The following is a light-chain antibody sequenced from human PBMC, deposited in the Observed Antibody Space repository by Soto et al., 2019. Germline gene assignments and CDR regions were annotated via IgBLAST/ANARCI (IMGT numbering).Light chain of an antibody. CDR3: QHYAGGSRIT. Sequence: EIVVTQSPATLSVSPGERATLSCRASQSVSSNLAWYQQKPGQAPRLLISGASSRANGIPDRFSGSGFGTDFTLTISRLEPEDFALYYCQHYAGGSRITFGQGTRLEIK. CDR1: QSVSSN. CDR2: GAS. V-gene: IGKV3-20*01. J-gene: IGKJ5*01.